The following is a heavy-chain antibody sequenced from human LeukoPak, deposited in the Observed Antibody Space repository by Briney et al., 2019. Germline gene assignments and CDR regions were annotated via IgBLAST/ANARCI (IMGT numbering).Heavy chain of an antibody. Sequence: PSETLSLTCTVSGGSISSSSYYWGWIRQPPGKGLEWIGSIYYSGSTYYNPSLKSRVTISVDTSKNQFSLKLSSVTAADTAVYYCASGYSGFSPPYYFDYWGQGTLVTVSS. D-gene: IGHD5-12*01. J-gene: IGHJ4*02. V-gene: IGHV4-39*01. CDR1: GGSISSSSYY. CDR3: ASGYSGFSPPYYFDY. CDR2: IYYSGST.